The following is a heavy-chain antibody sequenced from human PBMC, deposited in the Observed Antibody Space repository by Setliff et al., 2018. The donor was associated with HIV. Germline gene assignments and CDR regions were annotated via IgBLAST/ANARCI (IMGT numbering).Heavy chain of an antibody. J-gene: IGHJ3*02. CDR2: IYHSGST. D-gene: IGHD3-22*01. Sequence: SETLSLTCAVSGGSISSNNWWSWVRQPPGKGLEWIGEIYHSGSTNYNPSLKSRVSISVDKSKNQFSLKLSSVTAADTAVYYCARGWGWNDDESSGRPQYAFDIWGQGTMVTVSS. V-gene: IGHV4-4*02. CDR3: ARGWGWNDDESSGRPQYAFDI. CDR1: GGSISSNNW.